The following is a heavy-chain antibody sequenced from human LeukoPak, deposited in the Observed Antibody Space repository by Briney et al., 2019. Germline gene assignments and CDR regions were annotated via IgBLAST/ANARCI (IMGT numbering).Heavy chain of an antibody. CDR1: GGSISSYY. CDR2: IYTSGST. D-gene: IGHD2-2*02. Sequence: SETLSLTCTVSGGSISSYYWSWIRQPAGKGLEWIGRIYTSGSTNYNPSLKSRVTMSVDTSKNQFSLKLSSVTAADTAVYYCARDGYCSSTSCYTDYYYYYMDVWGKGTTVTVSS. J-gene: IGHJ6*03. V-gene: IGHV4-4*07. CDR3: ARDGYCSSTSCYTDYYYYYMDV.